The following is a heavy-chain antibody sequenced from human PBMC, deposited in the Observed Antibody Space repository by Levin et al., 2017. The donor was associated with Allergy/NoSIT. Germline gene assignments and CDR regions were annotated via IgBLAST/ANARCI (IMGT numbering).Heavy chain of an antibody. CDR2: ISGSGGST. Sequence: PGESLKISCAASGFTFSSYAMSWVRQAPGKGLEWVSAISGSGGSTYYADSVKGRFTTSRDNSKNTLYLQMNSLRAEDTAVYYCAKVLHDSSDYRAFDIWGQGTMVTVSS. CDR1: GFTFSSYA. D-gene: IGHD3-22*01. CDR3: AKVLHDSSDYRAFDI. V-gene: IGHV3-23*01. J-gene: IGHJ3*02.